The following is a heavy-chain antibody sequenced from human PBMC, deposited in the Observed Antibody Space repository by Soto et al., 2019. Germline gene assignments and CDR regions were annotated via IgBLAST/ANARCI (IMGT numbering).Heavy chain of an antibody. CDR1: GLTFSNAW. D-gene: IGHD3-3*01. J-gene: IGHJ5*02. Sequence: GGSLRLSCAASGLTFSNAWMNWVRQAPGKGLEWVANIKQDGSEKYYVDSVKGRFTISRDNAKNSLYLQMNSLRAEDTAVYYCARDSSPGSYYDFWSGRNWFDPWGQGTLVTVSS. CDR2: IKQDGSEK. CDR3: ARDSSPGSYYDFWSGRNWFDP. V-gene: IGHV3-7*05.